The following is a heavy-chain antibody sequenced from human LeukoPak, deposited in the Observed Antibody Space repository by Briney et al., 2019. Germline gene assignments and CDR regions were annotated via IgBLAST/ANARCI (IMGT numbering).Heavy chain of an antibody. Sequence: GASVKVSCKASGYTFTSYGISWVRQAPGQGLEWMGWISAYNGNTNYAQKLQGRVTMTTDTSTSTAYMELRSLRSDDTAVYYCARDRDWAGYSYGFYYWGQGTLVTVSS. D-gene: IGHD5-18*01. CDR2: ISAYNGNT. V-gene: IGHV1-18*01. CDR3: ARDRDWAGYSYGFYY. CDR1: GYTFTSYG. J-gene: IGHJ4*02.